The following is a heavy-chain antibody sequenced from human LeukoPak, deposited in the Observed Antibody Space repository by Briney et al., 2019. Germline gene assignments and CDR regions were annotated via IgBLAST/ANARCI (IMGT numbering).Heavy chain of an antibody. V-gene: IGHV4-39*01. CDR3: ERQSDSRGSIHT. J-gene: IGHJ4*02. CDR2: ISYSGRT. D-gene: IGHD3-22*01. CDR1: GGSISSSTYY. Sequence: SETLSLTCTVSGGSISSSTYYWGWIRQPSGKGLEWIGSISYSGRTYYTPSLNSRVTTSVDTSKNQFSLRLSSVTAADTAVYYCERQSDSRGSIHTWGQGTLVTVSS.